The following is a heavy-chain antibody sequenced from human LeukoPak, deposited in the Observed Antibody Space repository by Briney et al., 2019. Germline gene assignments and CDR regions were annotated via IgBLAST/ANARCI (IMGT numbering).Heavy chain of an antibody. CDR3: SKSRIYYDSSGYDS. D-gene: IGHD3-22*01. Sequence: AGSLRLSCAASGFIFSAYGTRWVSQPPGNGMGWVAFIRFDGTNNFYADSVKGRFTIYRDNSKNTVYLQMNSLRVEDTAVYFCSKSRIYYDSSGYDSWGQGTLVTVSS. CDR2: IRFDGTNN. CDR1: GFIFSAYG. V-gene: IGHV3-30*02. J-gene: IGHJ4*02.